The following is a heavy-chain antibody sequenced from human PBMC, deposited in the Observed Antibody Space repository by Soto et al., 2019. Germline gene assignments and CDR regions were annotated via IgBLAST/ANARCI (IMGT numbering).Heavy chain of an antibody. CDR3: GKDPNGDSFGAFDF. Sequence: EVQMLESGGGLVQPGGSLRLSCAASGFTFSNYALTWVRQAPGKGLEWVSSITGSGDYTRYTDSVKGRFTITRDNAKNTLFLQMKSLRADDTAIYSCGKDPNGDSFGAFDFWGQGTMVTVSS. D-gene: IGHD4-17*01. CDR2: ITGSGDYT. V-gene: IGHV3-23*01. CDR1: GFTFSNYA. J-gene: IGHJ3*01.